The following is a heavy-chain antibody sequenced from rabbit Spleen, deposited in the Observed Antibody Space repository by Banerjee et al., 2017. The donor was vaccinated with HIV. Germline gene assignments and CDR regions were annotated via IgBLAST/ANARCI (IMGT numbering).Heavy chain of an antibody. V-gene: IGHV1S45*01. D-gene: IGHD1-1*01. J-gene: IGHJ2*01. Sequence: QEQLVESGGGLVQPEGSLTLTCTASGFSFSSSGYMCWVRQAPGKGLEWIGCIWTGGGSPYYASWAKGRFTISKTSSTTVTLQVTSLTAADTATYFCARNYVNAFDPWGPGTLVTVS. CDR2: IWTGGGSP. CDR3: ARNYVNAFDP. CDR1: GFSFSSSGY.